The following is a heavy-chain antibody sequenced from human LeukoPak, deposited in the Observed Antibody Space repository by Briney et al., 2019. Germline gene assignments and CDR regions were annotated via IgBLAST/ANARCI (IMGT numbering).Heavy chain of an antibody. J-gene: IGHJ4*02. V-gene: IGHV3-30-3*01. Sequence: GRSLRLSCAASGFTFSSYAMHWVRQAPGKGLEWVAVISYDGSNKYYADSVKGRFTISRDNSKNTLYLQMSSLRAEDTAVYYCARGLSGGYFDYWGQGTLVTVSS. CDR1: GFTFSSYA. CDR2: ISYDGSNK. CDR3: ARGLSGGYFDY. D-gene: IGHD4-23*01.